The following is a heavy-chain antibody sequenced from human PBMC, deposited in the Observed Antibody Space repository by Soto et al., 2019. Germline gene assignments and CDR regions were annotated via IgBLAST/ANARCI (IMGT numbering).Heavy chain of an antibody. J-gene: IGHJ4*02. CDR1: GGSISTVGHY. CDR2: IYHTGST. D-gene: IGHD1-1*01. CDR3: ARATGTLKSRNCDY. V-gene: IGHV4-31*03. Sequence: SETLSLTCSVSGGSISTVGHYWTWIRQPPGKGLEWIGSIYHTGSTYYSKSLRSRLTMSVDTSKSQFSLRLSSVTAADTAVYYCARATGTLKSRNCDYWGQGTLVTVSS.